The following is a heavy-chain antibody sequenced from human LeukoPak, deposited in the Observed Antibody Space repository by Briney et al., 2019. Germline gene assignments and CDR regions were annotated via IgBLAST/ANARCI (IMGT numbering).Heavy chain of an antibody. CDR1: GGTFSSYA. CDR3: ARDKGYNWNYPYFDY. CDR2: IIPIFGTA. J-gene: IGHJ4*02. D-gene: IGHD1-7*01. V-gene: IGHV1-69*13. Sequence: ASVKVSCKASGGTFSSYAISWVRQAPGRGLEWMGGIIPIFGTANYAQKFQGRVTITADESTSTAYMELSSLRSEDTAVYYCARDKGYNWNYPYFDYWGQGTLVTVSS.